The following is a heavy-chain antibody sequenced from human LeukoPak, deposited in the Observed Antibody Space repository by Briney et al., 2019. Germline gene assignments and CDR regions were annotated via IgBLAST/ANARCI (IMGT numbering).Heavy chain of an antibody. Sequence: GGSLRLSCAASGFTFSSYAMHWVRQAPGKGLEWVSSISSSSSYIYYADSVKGRFTISRDNAKNSLYLQMNSLRAEDTAVYYCAPPPYYYEANGYSVAWGQGTLVTVSS. CDR1: GFTFSSYA. D-gene: IGHD3-22*01. V-gene: IGHV3-21*01. CDR3: APPPYYYEANGYSVA. CDR2: ISSSSSYI. J-gene: IGHJ5*02.